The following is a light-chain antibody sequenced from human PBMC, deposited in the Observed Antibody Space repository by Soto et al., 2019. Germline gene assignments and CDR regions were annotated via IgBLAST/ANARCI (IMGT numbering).Light chain of an antibody. J-gene: IGLJ3*02. CDR1: SSNIGAGYD. CDR3: QSYDSSLSGWV. CDR2: GNS. V-gene: IGLV1-40*01. Sequence: QSVLTQPPSVSGAPGQRVTISCTASSSNIGAGYDVHWYQQLPGTAPKLLIYGNSNRPSGVPDRFSGSKSGTSASLAITGLRAEDEADYYFQSYDSSLSGWVFGGGTKLTVL.